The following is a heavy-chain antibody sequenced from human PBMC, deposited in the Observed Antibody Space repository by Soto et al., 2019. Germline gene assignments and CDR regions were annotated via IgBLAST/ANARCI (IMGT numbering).Heavy chain of an antibody. CDR2: MNPNSGNT. CDR3: ARRAEYYYYYYMDV. J-gene: IGHJ6*03. V-gene: IGHV1-8*01. CDR1: GYTFTSYD. Sequence: ASVKVSCKASGYTFTSYDINWVRQATGQGLEWMGWMNPNSGNTGYAQKFQGRVTMTRNTSISTAYMELSSLRSEDTAVYYCARRAEYYYYYYMDVWGKGTTVTVS.